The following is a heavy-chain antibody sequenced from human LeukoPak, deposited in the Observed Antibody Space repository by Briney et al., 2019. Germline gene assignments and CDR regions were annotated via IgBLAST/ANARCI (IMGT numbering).Heavy chain of an antibody. D-gene: IGHD2-2*02. Sequence: PGRSLRLSCAASGFTFDDYAMHWVRQAPGKGLEWVSGISWNSGSIGYADSVKGRFTISRDNAKNTLYLQMNSLRAEDTAVYYWGRGGGEVVGGVVPAAIGGYWGQGTLVTVSS. J-gene: IGHJ4*02. CDR3: GRGGGEVVGGVVPAAIGGY. CDR1: GFTFDDYA. CDR2: ISWNSGSI. V-gene: IGHV3-9*01.